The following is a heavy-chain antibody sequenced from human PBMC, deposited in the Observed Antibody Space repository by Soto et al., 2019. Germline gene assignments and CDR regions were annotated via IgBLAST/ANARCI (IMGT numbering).Heavy chain of an antibody. D-gene: IGHD3-22*01. V-gene: IGHV3-30-3*01. CDR3: AKDWASYYDSSGYWALYFDY. CDR1: GFTFSSYA. Sequence: GGSLRLSCAASGFTFSSYAMHWVRQAPGKGLEWVAVISYDGSNKHVADSVKGRLTISRDNSKNMVYLLLQSLRGEETAVYYCAKDWASYYDSSGYWALYFDYWGQGTLVTVSS. J-gene: IGHJ4*02. CDR2: ISYDGSNK.